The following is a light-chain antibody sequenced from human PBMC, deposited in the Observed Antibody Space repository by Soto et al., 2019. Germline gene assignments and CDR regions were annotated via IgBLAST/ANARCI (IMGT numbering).Light chain of an antibody. CDR2: AAS. J-gene: IGKJ1*01. CDR1: QRVSSD. CDR3: PQNHAWPWT. V-gene: IGKV3-15*01. Sequence: IVMTQSPATLSVSPGERATLSCRPSQRVSSDLAWYQQKPGQAPRPLIFAASTRATSIPVTFRGSGSGTDFTLPSNSPPSEDLALYHSPQNHAWPWTAGQGAKVEIK.